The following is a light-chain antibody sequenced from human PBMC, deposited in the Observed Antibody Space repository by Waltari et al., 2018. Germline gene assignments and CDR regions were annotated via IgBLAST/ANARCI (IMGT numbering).Light chain of an antibody. V-gene: IGLV1-36*01. Sequence: QSELTQPSSLSAAPGQRVTISCSGRTSNIEKHAVNWYQRLPEKAPRLLIYYDDLLASGVSDRFSGSKSDTSASLAISGLQSEDEADYFCAAWDDALNGWVFGTGTKVTVL. J-gene: IGLJ1*01. CDR1: TSNIEKHA. CDR3: AAWDDALNGWV. CDR2: YDD.